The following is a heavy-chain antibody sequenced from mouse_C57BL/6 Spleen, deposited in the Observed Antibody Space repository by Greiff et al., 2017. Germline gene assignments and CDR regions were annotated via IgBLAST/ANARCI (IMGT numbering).Heavy chain of an antibody. CDR1: GYTFTDYN. D-gene: IGHD2-3*01. J-gene: IGHJ4*01. CDR3: ARNPDGYYRYYYAMDY. Sequence: VQLQQSGPELVKPGASVKMSCKASGYTFTDYNMHWVKQSHGKSLEWIGYINPNNGGTSYNQKFKGKATLTVNKSSSTAYMELRSLTSEDSAVYYCARNPDGYYRYYYAMDYWGQGTSVTVSS. CDR2: INPNNGGT. V-gene: IGHV1-22*01.